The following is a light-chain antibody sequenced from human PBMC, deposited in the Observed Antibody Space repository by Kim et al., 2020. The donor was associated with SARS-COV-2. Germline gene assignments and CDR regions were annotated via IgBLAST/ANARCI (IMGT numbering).Light chain of an antibody. Sequence: VSLGERATLSCRASQSVSNTLAWYQQKPGQAPRLLIYGASTRATGIPAGFSGSGSETEFTLTINNLQSEDFAVYYCQQYNDWPQTFGQGTKVDIK. CDR3: QQYNDWPQT. CDR1: QSVSNT. J-gene: IGKJ1*01. V-gene: IGKV3-15*01. CDR2: GAS.